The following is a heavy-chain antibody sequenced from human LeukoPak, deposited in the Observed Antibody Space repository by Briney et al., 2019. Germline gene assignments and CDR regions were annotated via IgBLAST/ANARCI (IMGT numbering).Heavy chain of an antibody. CDR2: INSDGSWT. Sequence: GGSLRLSCAASGNYRMHWVRQAPGNGLVWVSHINSDGSWTGYADSVKGRFTISKDNAKNTVYLQMNNLRAEDTAVYYCVSFYETNWGRGTLVTVSS. J-gene: IGHJ4*02. V-gene: IGHV3-74*01. D-gene: IGHD2-2*01. CDR1: GNYR. CDR3: VSFYETN.